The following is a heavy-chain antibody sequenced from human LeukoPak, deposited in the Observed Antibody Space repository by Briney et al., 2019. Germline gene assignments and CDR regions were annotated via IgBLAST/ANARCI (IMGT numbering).Heavy chain of an antibody. V-gene: IGHV3-23*01. D-gene: IGHD4/OR15-4a*01. CDR1: GFTFSNFA. J-gene: IGHJ4*02. CDR3: AKEVYDYGATEFDY. Sequence: SGGSLRLSCAASGFTFSNFAMSWVRQAPGKGLEWVSGISGSGGSTYYADSVKGRFTISRDNSKNTLYLQMNSLRAEDTAEYYCAKEVYDYGATEFDYWGQGTLVTVSS. CDR2: ISGSGGST.